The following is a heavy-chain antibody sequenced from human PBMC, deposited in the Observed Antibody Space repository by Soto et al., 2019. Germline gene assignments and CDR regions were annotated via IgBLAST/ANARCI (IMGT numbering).Heavy chain of an antibody. CDR3: ARQEYYYDSSGYYS. D-gene: IGHD3-22*01. J-gene: IGHJ4*02. Sequence: SETLSLTCTVSGGSISSSSYYWGWIRQPPGKGLEWIGSIYNSGSTYYNPSLKSRVTIYVDTSKNQFSLRLSSVTAADTAVYYCARQEYYYDSSGYYSWGQGTLVTVSS. CDR2: IYNSGST. CDR1: GGSISSSSYY. V-gene: IGHV4-39*01.